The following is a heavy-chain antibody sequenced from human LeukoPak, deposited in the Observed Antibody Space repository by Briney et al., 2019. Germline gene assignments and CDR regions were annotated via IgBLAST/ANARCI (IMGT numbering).Heavy chain of an antibody. CDR1: GDSISSSSYY. V-gene: IGHV4-39*01. J-gene: IGHJ4*02. D-gene: IGHD6-6*01. Sequence: KPSETLSLTCTVSGDSISSSSYYWGWIRQPPEKGLEWIGSIYYSGSTYYNPSLKSRVTISVDTSKNQFSLKLSSVTAADTAVYYCARLEYSSCVTSWGQGTLVTVSS. CDR2: IYYSGST. CDR3: ARLEYSSCVTS.